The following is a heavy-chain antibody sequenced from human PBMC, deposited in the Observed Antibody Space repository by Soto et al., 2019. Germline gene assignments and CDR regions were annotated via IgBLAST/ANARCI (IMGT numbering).Heavy chain of an antibody. V-gene: IGHV3-74*01. J-gene: IGHJ4*02. CDR1: GYTFANHW. CDR3: ATAEVDY. Sequence: GGSLRLSCAVAGYTFANHWMHWVRQAPGKGLEWVSRMNSDGSLINYADSVKGRFTVSRDNARNTLYLQVNSLRVEDTAVYYCATAEVDYWGPGTLVTVSS. CDR2: MNSDGSLI.